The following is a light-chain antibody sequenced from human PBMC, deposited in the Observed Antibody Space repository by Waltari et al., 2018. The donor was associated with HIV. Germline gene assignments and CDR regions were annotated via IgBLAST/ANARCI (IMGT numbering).Light chain of an antibody. CDR1: QSVSIY. CDR3: QQRRNWPPGTT. CDR2: GAS. V-gene: IGKV3-11*01. Sequence: EIVLTQSPATLSLSPGERATLPCRARQSVSIYVAWYQQKPRQAPKLLIYGASNRATGIPARFSGSGSGTDFTLTISSLEPEDFAVYYCQQRRNWPPGTTFGGGTKVEIK. J-gene: IGKJ4*01.